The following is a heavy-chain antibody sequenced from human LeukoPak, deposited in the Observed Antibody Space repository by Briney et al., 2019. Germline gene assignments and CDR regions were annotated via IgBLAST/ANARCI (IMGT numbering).Heavy chain of an antibody. CDR3: ARGTTNHYYDSSGYYLS. Sequence: ASVKVSCKASGYTFTGYYMHWARQAPGQGLEWMGWINPSSGGTNYAQKFQGRVTMTRDTSISTAYMELSRLRSDDTAVYYCARGTTNHYYDSSGYYLSWGQGTLVTVSS. CDR1: GYTFTGYY. CDR2: INPSSGGT. J-gene: IGHJ5*02. V-gene: IGHV1-2*02. D-gene: IGHD3-22*01.